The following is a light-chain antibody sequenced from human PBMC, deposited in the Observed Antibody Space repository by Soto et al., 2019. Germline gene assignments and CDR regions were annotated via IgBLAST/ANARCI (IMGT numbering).Light chain of an antibody. V-gene: IGKV3-20*01. J-gene: IGKJ1*01. CDR1: QSVSAGY. CDR2: ETS. Sequence: LTQSPGTLSLSPGESATLSCRSSQSVSAGYFAWYQQKPGQAPRLIIYETSSKMTGIPDRFSGSGSGTEFTLTIGRLEPEDFAVYYCQQYGNSPTFGQGTKVDIK. CDR3: QQYGNSPT.